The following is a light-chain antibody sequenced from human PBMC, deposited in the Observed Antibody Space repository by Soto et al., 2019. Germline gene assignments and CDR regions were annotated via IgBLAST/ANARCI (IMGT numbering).Light chain of an antibody. V-gene: IGKV3D-15*01. CDR2: AAS. J-gene: IGKJ1*01. CDR3: QQYNNWPPWT. CDR1: QSISAN. Sequence: EIVMTQSPATLSVSPGESATLSCRASQSISANLVWYQQKPGQAPRLLIYAASIRATGIPARFSGSGSGTEFTLTINSLPSEDFAVDFCQQYNNWPPWTVGQGTKVEIK.